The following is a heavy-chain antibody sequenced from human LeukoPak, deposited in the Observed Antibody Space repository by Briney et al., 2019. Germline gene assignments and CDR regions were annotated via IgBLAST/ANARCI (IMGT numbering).Heavy chain of an antibody. CDR2: IYYSGST. V-gene: IGHV4-59*11. Sequence: SETLSLTCTVSGGSISSHYWSWVRQPPGKGLEWVGYIYYSGSTNYNPSLKSGVTISGDTSKTQFSLKLSSVTAADTAVYYCAREGHPNYDTIWGQGTMVTVSS. J-gene: IGHJ3*02. D-gene: IGHD3-9*01. CDR3: AREGHPNYDTI. CDR1: GGSISSHY.